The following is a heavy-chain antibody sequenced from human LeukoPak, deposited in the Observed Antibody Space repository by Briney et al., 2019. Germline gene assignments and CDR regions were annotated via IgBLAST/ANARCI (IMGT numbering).Heavy chain of an antibody. CDR2: INHSGST. D-gene: IGHD6-13*01. CDR3: ARPGTYSSTNKGNWFDP. Sequence: SETLSLTCAVSGGSISSGGYSWSWIRQPPGKGLEWIGEINHSGSTNYNPSLKSRVTISVDTSKNQFSLKLSSVTAADTAVYYCARPGTYSSTNKGNWFDPWGQGTLVTVSS. CDR1: GGSISSGGYS. J-gene: IGHJ5*02. V-gene: IGHV4-34*01.